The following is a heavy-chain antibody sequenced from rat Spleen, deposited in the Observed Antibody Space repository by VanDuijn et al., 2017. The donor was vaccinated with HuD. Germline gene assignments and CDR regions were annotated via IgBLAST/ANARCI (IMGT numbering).Heavy chain of an antibody. CDR1: GFTFSDYY. CDR3: TSEPGYNSYFVY. CDR2: FSYDGGST. V-gene: IGHV5-20*01. Sequence: EVQLVESGGGLVQPGRSLRLSCAASGFTFSDYYMAWVRQAPTKGLEWVASFSYDGGSTYYRDSVKGRFTISRDNAKSSLYLQMDSLRSEDTATYYCTSEPGYNSYFVYWGQGVMVTVSS. J-gene: IGHJ2*01. D-gene: IGHD1-4*01.